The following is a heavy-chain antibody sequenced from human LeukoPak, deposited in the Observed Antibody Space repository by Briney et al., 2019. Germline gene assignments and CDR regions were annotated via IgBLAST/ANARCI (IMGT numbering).Heavy chain of an antibody. D-gene: IGHD6-19*01. Sequence: GASVKVSCKASGYTFTGYYMHWVRQAPGQGLEWVGWINPNSGGANYAQKFQGRVTMTRDTSISTAYMELSRLRSDDTAVYYCARTGGDSSGFDYWGQGTLVTVSS. CDR2: INPNSGGA. J-gene: IGHJ4*02. V-gene: IGHV1-2*02. CDR1: GYTFTGYY. CDR3: ARTGGDSSGFDY.